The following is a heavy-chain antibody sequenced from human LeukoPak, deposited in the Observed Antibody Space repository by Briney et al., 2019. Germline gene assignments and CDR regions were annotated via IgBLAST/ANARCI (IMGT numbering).Heavy chain of an antibody. V-gene: IGHV3-53*01. J-gene: IGHJ4*02. D-gene: IGHD4/OR15-4a*01. Sequence: GGSLRLSCAASGFTVSSNYMSWVRPAPGKGLEWVSFIYSGGSTYYADSVKGRFTISRDNSKNTLYLQMNSLRADDTAVYYCARRAGAYSHPYDYWGQGTLVTVSS. CDR3: ARRAGAYSHPYDY. CDR1: GFTVSSNY. CDR2: IYSGGST.